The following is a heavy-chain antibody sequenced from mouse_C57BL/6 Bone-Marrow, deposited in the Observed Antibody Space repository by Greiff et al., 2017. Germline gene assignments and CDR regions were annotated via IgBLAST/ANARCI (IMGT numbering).Heavy chain of an antibody. CDR1: GYTFTSYG. V-gene: IGHV1-81*01. J-gene: IGHJ4*01. Sequence: QVQLKESGAELARPGASVKLSCKASGYTFTSYGIRWVKQRTGQGLEWIGEIYPRSGNTYYNEKFKGKATLTADKSSSTAYMELRSLTSEDSAVYFCARGAQAKVNFYYAMDYWGQGTSVTVSS. D-gene: IGHD1-3*01. CDR2: IYPRSGNT. CDR3: ARGAQAKVNFYYAMDY.